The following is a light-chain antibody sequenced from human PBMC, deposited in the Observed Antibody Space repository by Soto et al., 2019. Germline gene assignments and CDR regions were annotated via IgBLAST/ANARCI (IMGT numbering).Light chain of an antibody. Sequence: EILFAHAPATLSLSQGERATLSCRASQSVSSSYLAWYQQKPGQAPRLLIYGASSRATGIPDRFSGSGSGTDFTLTISRLEPEDFAVYYCQQYGSSQITFGQGTRLEIK. CDR3: QQYGSSQIT. V-gene: IGKV3-20*01. CDR1: QSVSSSY. CDR2: GAS. J-gene: IGKJ5*01.